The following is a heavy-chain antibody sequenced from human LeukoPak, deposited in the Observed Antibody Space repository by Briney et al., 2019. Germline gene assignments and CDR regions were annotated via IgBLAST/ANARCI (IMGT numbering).Heavy chain of an antibody. D-gene: IGHD2-21*02. Sequence: QPGGSLRLSCAASGFTFSSYAMHWVRQAPGKGLEWVAVISYDGSNKYYADSVKGRFTISRDNSKNTLYLQMNSLRAEDTAVYYCARDDRRVTAILNYWGQGTLVTVSS. V-gene: IGHV3-30-3*01. J-gene: IGHJ4*02. CDR1: GFTFSSYA. CDR3: ARDDRRVTAILNY. CDR2: ISYDGSNK.